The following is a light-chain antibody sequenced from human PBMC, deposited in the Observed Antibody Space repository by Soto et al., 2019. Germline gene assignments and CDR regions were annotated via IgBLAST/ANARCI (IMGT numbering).Light chain of an antibody. CDR1: QSVSSN. V-gene: IGKV3-15*01. Sequence: IVMTQSPATLSVSPGERATLSCRASQSVSSNLAWYQQKPGQAPRLLIYGASTRATGIPARFSGSGSGTESTLTISSLQSEDFAVYYCQHRKTFGQGTKVDIK. CDR3: QHRKT. J-gene: IGKJ1*01. CDR2: GAS.